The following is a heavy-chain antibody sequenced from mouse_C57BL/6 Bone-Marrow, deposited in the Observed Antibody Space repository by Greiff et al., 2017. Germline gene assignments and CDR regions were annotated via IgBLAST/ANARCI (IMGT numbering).Heavy chain of an antibody. V-gene: IGHV1-50*01. CDR1: GYTFTSYW. CDR2: IDPSDSYT. CDR3: ARGGPWFAY. J-gene: IGHJ3*01. Sequence: VQLQQPGAELVKPGASVKLSCKASGYTFTSYWMQWVKQRPGQGLEWIGEIDPSDSYTNYNQKFKGKATLTVDKSSSTAYMELRSLTSEDSAVYYCARGGPWFAYWGQGTLVTVSA.